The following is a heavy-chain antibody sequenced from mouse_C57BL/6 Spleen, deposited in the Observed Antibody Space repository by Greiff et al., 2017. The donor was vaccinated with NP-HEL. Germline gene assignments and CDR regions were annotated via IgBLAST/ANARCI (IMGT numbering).Heavy chain of an antibody. V-gene: IGHV3-6*01. J-gene: IGHJ3*01. Sequence: EVQVVESGPGLVKPSQSLSLTCSVTGYSITSGYYWNWIRQFPGNKLEWMGYISYDGSNNYNPSLKNRISITRDTSKNQFFLKLNSVTTEDTATYYCASPPLYGSSPWFAYWGQGTLVTVSA. CDR3: ASPPLYGSSPWFAY. D-gene: IGHD1-1*01. CDR1: GYSITSGYY. CDR2: ISYDGSN.